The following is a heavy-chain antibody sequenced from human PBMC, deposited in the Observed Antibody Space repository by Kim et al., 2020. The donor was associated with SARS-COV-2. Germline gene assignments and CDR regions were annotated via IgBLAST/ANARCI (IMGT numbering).Heavy chain of an antibody. V-gene: IGHV1-3*01. CDR3: ARDGRLVPRLFDY. Sequence: YSQKFQGRVTITRDTSASTAYMELSSLRSEDTAVYYCARDGRLVPRLFDYWGQGTLVTVSS. J-gene: IGHJ4*02. D-gene: IGHD6-19*01.